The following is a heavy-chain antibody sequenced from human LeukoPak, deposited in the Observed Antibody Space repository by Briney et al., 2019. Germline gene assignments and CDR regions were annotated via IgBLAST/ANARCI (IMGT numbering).Heavy chain of an antibody. CDR2: IYYSGST. D-gene: IGHD6-6*01. J-gene: IGHJ6*03. CDR1: GGSISSSSYY. Sequence: SETLSLTCTVSGGSISSSSYYWGWIRQPPGTGLEWIGSIYYSGSTYYNPSLKSRVTISVDTSKNQFSLKLSSVTAADTAVYYCARDSGSSFYYYYYMDVWGKGTTVTVSS. V-gene: IGHV4-39*07. CDR3: ARDSGSSFYYYYYMDV.